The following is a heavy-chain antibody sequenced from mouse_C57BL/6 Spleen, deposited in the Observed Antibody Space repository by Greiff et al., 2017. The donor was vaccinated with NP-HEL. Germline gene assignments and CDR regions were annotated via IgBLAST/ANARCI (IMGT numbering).Heavy chain of an antibody. CDR3: AREESNHWFAD. Sequence: EVKLEESGPGLVKPSQSLSLTCSVTGYSITSGYYWNWIRQFPGNKLEWMGYISYDGSNNYNPSLKNRISITLDTSKNQFFLKLNSVTTEDAATYYGAREESNHWFADWGQGTLVTVSA. CDR2: ISYDGSN. CDR1: GYSITSGYY. V-gene: IGHV3-6*01. D-gene: IGHD2-5*01. J-gene: IGHJ3*01.